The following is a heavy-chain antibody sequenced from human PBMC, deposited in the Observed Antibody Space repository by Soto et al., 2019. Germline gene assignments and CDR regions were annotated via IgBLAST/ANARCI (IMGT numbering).Heavy chain of an antibody. CDR2: ISYDGSNK. CDR3: ARDIDDSSGYYTADYYGMDV. V-gene: IGHV3-30-3*01. D-gene: IGHD3-22*01. Sequence: QVQLVESGGGVVQPGRSLRLSCAASGFTFSSYAMHWVRQAPGTGLEWVAVISYDGSNKYDADSVKGRFTISRDNSKNTLYLQMNSLRAEDTAVYYCARDIDDSSGYYTADYYGMDVWGQGTTVTVSS. CDR1: GFTFSSYA. J-gene: IGHJ6*02.